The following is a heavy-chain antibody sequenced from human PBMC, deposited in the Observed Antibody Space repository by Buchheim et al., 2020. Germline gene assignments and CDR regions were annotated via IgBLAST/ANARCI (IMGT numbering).Heavy chain of an antibody. CDR2: ISYDGSNK. CDR1: GFTFSSYA. CDR3: ARHYYDSGRPDY. Sequence: QVQLVESGGGVVQPGRSLRLSCAASGFTFSSYAMHWVRQAPGKGLEWVAVISYDGSNKYYADSVKGRFTISRDNSKNTLYLQMNSLRAEDTAVYYCARHYYDSGRPDYWGQGTL. J-gene: IGHJ4*02. D-gene: IGHD3-10*01. V-gene: IGHV3-30*04.